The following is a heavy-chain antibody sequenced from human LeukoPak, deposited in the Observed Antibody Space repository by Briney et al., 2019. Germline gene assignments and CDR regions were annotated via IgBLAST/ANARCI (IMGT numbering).Heavy chain of an antibody. J-gene: IGHJ4*02. CDR2: IYYSGSI. D-gene: IGHD5-18*01. CDR1: GGSISTYY. V-gene: IGHV4-59*08. CDR3: ARSRGYSYGTTFLDY. Sequence: PSETLSLTCTVSGGSISTYYWSWIRQPPGKGLEWIGYIYYSGSINYNPSLKSRVTISVDTSKNQFSLKLTSVTAADTAVYYCARSRGYSYGTTFLDYWGQGTLVIVSS.